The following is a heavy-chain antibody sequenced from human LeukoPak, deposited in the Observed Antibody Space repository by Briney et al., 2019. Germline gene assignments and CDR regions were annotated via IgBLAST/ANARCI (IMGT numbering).Heavy chain of an antibody. CDR1: GFTFSGYA. CDR3: AKFASIVVVPAAMPAFDY. V-gene: IGHV3-23*01. J-gene: IGHJ4*02. CDR2: ISGSGGST. Sequence: GGSLRLSCAASGFTFSGYAMSWVRQAPGKGLEWVSAISGSGGSTYYADSVKGRFTISRDNSKNTLYLQMNSLRAEDTAVYYCAKFASIVVVPAAMPAFDYWGQGTLVTVSS. D-gene: IGHD2-2*01.